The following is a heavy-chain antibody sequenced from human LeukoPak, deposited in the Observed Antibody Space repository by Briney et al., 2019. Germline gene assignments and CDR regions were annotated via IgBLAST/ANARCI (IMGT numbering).Heavy chain of an antibody. CDR3: AKDGDGYSYGRYYFDY. D-gene: IGHD5-18*01. CDR2: IYSGGST. CDR1: GFTVSSNY. V-gene: IGHV3-66*01. Sequence: GGSLRLSCAASGFTVSSNYMSWVRQAPGKGLEWVSVIYSGGSTYYADSVKGRFTISRDNSKNTLYLQMNSLRAEDTAVYYCAKDGDGYSYGRYYFDYWGQGTLVTVSS. J-gene: IGHJ4*02.